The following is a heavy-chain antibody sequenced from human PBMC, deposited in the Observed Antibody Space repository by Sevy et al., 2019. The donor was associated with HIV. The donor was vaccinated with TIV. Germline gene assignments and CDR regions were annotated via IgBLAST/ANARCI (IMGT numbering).Heavy chain of an antibody. V-gene: IGHV3-30*03. D-gene: IGHD2-2*01. Sequence: GGSLRLSCAASGVTFSSYGIHWVRQAPGKGLEWVAVISYDGSKKNHAESMKGRFTISRDNSKNTPYLEMSSLRPEDTAVYYCAHSSRLYGYYYGMDVWGQGTTVTVSS. J-gene: IGHJ6*02. CDR2: ISYDGSKK. CDR3: AHSSRLYGYYYGMDV. CDR1: GVTFSSYG.